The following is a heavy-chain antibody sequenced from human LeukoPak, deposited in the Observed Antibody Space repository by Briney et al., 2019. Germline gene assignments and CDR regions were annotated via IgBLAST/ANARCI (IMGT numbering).Heavy chain of an antibody. CDR2: ISSSSSYI. J-gene: IGHJ5*02. Sequence: GGSLRLSCAASGFTFSDYSMNWVRQAPGKGLEWVSSISSSSSYIYYADSVKGRFTISRDNAKNSLYLQMNSLRAEDTAVYYCARGKTTVTTWFDPWGQGTLVTVSS. V-gene: IGHV3-21*01. CDR1: GFTFSDYS. CDR3: ARGKTTVTTWFDP. D-gene: IGHD4-17*01.